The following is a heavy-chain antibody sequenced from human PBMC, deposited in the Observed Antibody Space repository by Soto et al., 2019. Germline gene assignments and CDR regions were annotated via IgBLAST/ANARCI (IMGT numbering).Heavy chain of an antibody. CDR1: GFTFSSYA. D-gene: IGHD2-15*01. Sequence: EVQLVESGGDLVKPGGSLILSCAASGFTFSSYAINWVRQAPGKGLEWVSSISSGGSHIYYADSVKGRFTISRDNANNLLFLQMNSLRADDTAVYYCASGERDLSATSGRAWGQGTLVTVST. J-gene: IGHJ5*02. CDR2: ISSGGSHI. CDR3: ASGERDLSATSGRA. V-gene: IGHV3-21*02.